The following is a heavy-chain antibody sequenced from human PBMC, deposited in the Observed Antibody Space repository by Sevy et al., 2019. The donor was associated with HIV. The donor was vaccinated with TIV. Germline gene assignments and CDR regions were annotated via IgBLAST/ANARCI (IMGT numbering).Heavy chain of an antibody. CDR1: GFTFSSFG. J-gene: IGHJ4*02. CDR2: ISYDGSDK. CDR3: AKDGPPYYTSGSYMYYFDY. Sequence: GGSLRLSRAASGFTFSSFGMHWVRQVPGKGLEWVSFISYDGSDKRYVDSVKGRFTISRDSSKNTLYLQMNSLRGGDTAVYYCAKDGPPYYTSGSYMYYFDYWGQGALVTVSS. V-gene: IGHV3-30*18. D-gene: IGHD3-10*01.